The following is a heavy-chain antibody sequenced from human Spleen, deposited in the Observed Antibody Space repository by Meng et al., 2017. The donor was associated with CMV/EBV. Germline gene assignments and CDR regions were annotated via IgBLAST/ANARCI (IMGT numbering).Heavy chain of an antibody. CDR2: INQDGSER. D-gene: IGHD1-14*01. V-gene: IGHV3-7*01. CDR1: GFTFITYW. Sequence: GESLKISCAASGFTFITYWMSWVRQAPGKRLEWVANINQDGSERNYVDSVKGRFTISRDNSKNTLYLQMNSLRAEDTAVYYCAKDRNRSYYYGMDVWGQGTTVTVSS. J-gene: IGHJ6*02. CDR3: AKDRNRSYYYGMDV.